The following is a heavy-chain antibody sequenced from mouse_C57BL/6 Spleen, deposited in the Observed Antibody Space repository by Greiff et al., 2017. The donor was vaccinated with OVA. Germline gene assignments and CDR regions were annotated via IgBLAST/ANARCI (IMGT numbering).Heavy chain of an antibody. CDR1: GFTFSDYY. J-gene: IGHJ4*01. Sequence: EVKLVESEGGLVQPGSSMKLSCTASGFTFSDYYMAWVRQVPEKGLEWVANINSDGSSTYYLDSLKSRFIISRDNAKNILYLQMSSLKSEDTATYYCARDYDLYAMDYWGQGTSVTVSS. D-gene: IGHD2-3*01. CDR3: ARDYDLYAMDY. CDR2: INSDGSST. V-gene: IGHV5-16*01.